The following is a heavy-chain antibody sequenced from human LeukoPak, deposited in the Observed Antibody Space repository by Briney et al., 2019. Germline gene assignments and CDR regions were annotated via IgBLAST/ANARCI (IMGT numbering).Heavy chain of an antibody. Sequence: ASVKVSCKASGYTFTSYYMHWVRQAPGQGLAWMGIMNPSGGSTSYAQKFQGRVTMARDTSTSTVYMELSSLRSEDTAVYYCARGVGRYLYFDYWGQGTLVTVSS. CDR3: ARGVGRYLYFDY. V-gene: IGHV1-46*01. CDR1: GYTFTSYY. D-gene: IGHD3-9*01. CDR2: MNPSGGST. J-gene: IGHJ4*02.